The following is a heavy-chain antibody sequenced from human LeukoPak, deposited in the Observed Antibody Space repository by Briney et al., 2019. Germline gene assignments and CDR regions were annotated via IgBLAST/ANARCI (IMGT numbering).Heavy chain of an antibody. V-gene: IGHV4-34*01. CDR3: ARGGYSYGYGVDY. J-gene: IGHJ4*02. CDR2: INESGST. Sequence: PSETLSLTCGVSGGSFSGYYWSWIRQSPGKGLEWIGEINESGSTNYNPSLKSRVTISVDTSKNQFSLKLSSVTAADTAVYYCARGGYSYGYGVDYWGQGTLVTVSS. D-gene: IGHD5-18*01. CDR1: GGSFSGYY.